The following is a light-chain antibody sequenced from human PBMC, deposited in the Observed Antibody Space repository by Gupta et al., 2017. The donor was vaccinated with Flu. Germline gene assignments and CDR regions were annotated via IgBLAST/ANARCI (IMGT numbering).Light chain of an antibody. J-gene: IGLJ2*01. CDR1: SSEVGGYNY. Sequence: QSPLTLPRSLSGSPGQSVTISCPGTSSEVGGYNYVSWYQQHPGKAPKLMIYDVSKRPAGVPDRFSGTKSGNTASLTIAGLQAEDEDDYYCCSYAGSYTFVVFGGGTKLTVL. CDR2: DVS. V-gene: IGLV2-11*01. CDR3: CSYAGSYTFVV.